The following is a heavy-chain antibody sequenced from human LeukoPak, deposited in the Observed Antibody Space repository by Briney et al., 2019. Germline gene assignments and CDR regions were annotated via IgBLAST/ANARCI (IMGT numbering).Heavy chain of an antibody. CDR3: AKDIGDGYCSSTSCFFDY. CDR2: NSWNSGSI. J-gene: IGHJ4*02. CDR1: GFTFGDYA. D-gene: IGHD2-2*01. V-gene: IGHV3-9*01. Sequence: PGRSLRLSCAASGFTFGDYAMHWVRQAPGKGLEWVSGNSWNSGSIGYADSVKGRFTISRDNAKSSLYLQMNSLRAEDTALYYCAKDIGDGYCSSTSCFFDYWGQGTLVTVSS.